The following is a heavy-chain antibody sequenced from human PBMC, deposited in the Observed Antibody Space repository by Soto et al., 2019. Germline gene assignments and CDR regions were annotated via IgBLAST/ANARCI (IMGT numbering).Heavy chain of an antibody. CDR1: GGTFSTYS. Sequence: QVQLVQSGAEVKKPGSSVKVSCKASGGTFSTYSISWVRQAPGQGLEWMGGSIPIFGTANYAQKFQGRVTITADESTSTTYMELSSLRSEDTAVYYCARGGKYPKVSYYYGMDVWGKGTTVTVSS. CDR2: SIPIFGTA. CDR3: ARGGKYPKVSYYYGMDV. V-gene: IGHV1-69*01. J-gene: IGHJ6*04. D-gene: IGHD3-16*01.